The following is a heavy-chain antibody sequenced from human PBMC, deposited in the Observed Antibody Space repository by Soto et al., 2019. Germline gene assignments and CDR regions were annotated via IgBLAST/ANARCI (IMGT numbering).Heavy chain of an antibody. J-gene: IGHJ4*02. V-gene: IGHV4-59*08. CDR2: IYYTGST. CDR1: GSSISSYY. D-gene: IGHD3-10*01. CDR3: ARLRGSGSYYVDY. Sequence: PSETLSLTCTVSGSSISSYYWSWIRQPPGEGLEWIGYIYYTGSTNYNPSLQSRVTMSVDTSKNQFSLKLSSVTAADTAVYYCARLRGSGSYYVDYWGQGTLVTVSS.